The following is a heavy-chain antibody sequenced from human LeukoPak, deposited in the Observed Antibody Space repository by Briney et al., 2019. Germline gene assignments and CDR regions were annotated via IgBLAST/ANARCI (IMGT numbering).Heavy chain of an antibody. D-gene: IGHD2-2*01. Sequence: PGGSLRLSCAASGFTVSSNFMNWVRQAPGKGLEWVSVIYRGGSTYYGDSVKGRFTISRDIPKNTVYLQMNRLRAEDTAVYYCARDIGYCNSTSCPAGDYWGQGTLVTVSS. CDR2: IYRGGST. CDR3: ARDIGYCNSTSCPAGDY. J-gene: IGHJ4*02. CDR1: GFTVSSNF. V-gene: IGHV3-66*01.